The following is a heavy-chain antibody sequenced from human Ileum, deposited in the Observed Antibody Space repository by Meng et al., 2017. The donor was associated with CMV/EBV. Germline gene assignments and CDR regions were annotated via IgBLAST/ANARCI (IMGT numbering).Heavy chain of an antibody. V-gene: IGHV3-30*02. D-gene: IGHD6-25*01. CDR2: IRYDGSNK. CDR3: AKDQKEKAAISPGYNAMDV. J-gene: IGHJ6*02. CDR1: RVGFSDYG. Sequence: GESLKISCAASRVGFSDYGMHWVRQAPGKGLQWVAFIRYDGSNKYYADSVKGRFIISTDSYKHTLYLQMNSLRPEDTAIYYCAKDQKEKAAISPGYNAMDVWGQGTTVTGSS.